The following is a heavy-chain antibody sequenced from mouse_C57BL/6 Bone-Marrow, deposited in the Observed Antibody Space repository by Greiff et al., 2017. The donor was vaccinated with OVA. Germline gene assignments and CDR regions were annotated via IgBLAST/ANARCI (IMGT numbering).Heavy chain of an antibody. CDR1: GYSITSGYY. CDR3: ARVAAMDY. Sequence: ESGPGLVKPSQSLSLTCSVTGYSITSGYYWNWIRQFPGNKLEWMGYISYDGSNNYNPSLKNRISITRDTSKNQFFLKLNSVTTEDTATYYCARVAAMDYWGQGTSVTVSS. J-gene: IGHJ4*01. V-gene: IGHV3-6*01. CDR2: ISYDGSN.